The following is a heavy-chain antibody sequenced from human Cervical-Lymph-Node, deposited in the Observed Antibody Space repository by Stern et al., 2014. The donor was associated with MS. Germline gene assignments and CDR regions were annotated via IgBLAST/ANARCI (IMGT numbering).Heavy chain of an antibody. V-gene: IGHV3-48*02. CDR2: ISGGSRSI. J-gene: IGHJ4*02. CDR1: GFTFSDYS. CDR3: ARDRHGDYTQDY. Sequence: EVQLVESGGGLVKPGGSLRLSCEASGFTFSDYSMNWGRQAPGKGLEWVSYISGGSRSIYFADSVKGRFTISRDNAKNSLYLQMNSLRDDDTAVYYCARDRHGDYTQDYWGQGTLVTVSS. D-gene: IGHD4-17*01.